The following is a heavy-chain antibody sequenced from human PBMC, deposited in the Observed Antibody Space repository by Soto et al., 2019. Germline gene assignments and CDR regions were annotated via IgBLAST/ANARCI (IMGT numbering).Heavy chain of an antibody. CDR2: ISFDGNRE. Sequence: GGSLRLSCAASGFTFGNYGMHWVRQAPGKGLEWVAAISFDGNREYYANSVRGRFTISRDNLKNTLYLQINSLRVEDTAVYFCAKARGVNNRLHFGYWGQGTLVTVSS. D-gene: IGHD2-8*01. CDR1: GFTFGNYG. J-gene: IGHJ4*02. CDR3: AKARGVNNRLHFGY. V-gene: IGHV3-30*18.